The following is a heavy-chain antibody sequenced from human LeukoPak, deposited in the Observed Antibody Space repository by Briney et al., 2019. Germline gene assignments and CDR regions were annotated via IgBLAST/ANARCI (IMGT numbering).Heavy chain of an antibody. Sequence: GGSLRLSCAASGFTFSSYWMNWARQAPGKGLEWVSTITTSDGNAYYADSVKGRFTVSRDNSKNTLFLQMNSLRAEDTAVYYCAKDGGLWVSAHWGDSWGRGTLVTVSS. D-gene: IGHD7-27*01. CDR2: ITTSDGNA. CDR3: AKDGGLWVSAHWGDS. J-gene: IGHJ4*02. CDR1: GFTFSSYW. V-gene: IGHV3-23*01.